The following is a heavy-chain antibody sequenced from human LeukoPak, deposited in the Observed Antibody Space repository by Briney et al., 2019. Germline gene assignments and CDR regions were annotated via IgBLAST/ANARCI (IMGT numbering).Heavy chain of an antibody. Sequence: SETLSLTCSVSGDSISSDYWSWIRQLAGKGLEWIGRIYTTGSTNYNPSLKSRVTMSVDMSKNQFSLKLSSVTAADTAVYYCASYKTYYDSSGNPFDYWGQGTLVTVSS. CDR3: ASYKTYYDSSGNPFDY. CDR1: GDSISSDY. CDR2: IYTTGST. D-gene: IGHD3-22*01. J-gene: IGHJ4*02. V-gene: IGHV4-4*07.